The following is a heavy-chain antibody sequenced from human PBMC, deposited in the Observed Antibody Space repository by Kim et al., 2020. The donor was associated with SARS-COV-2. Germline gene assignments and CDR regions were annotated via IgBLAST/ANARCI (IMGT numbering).Heavy chain of an antibody. V-gene: IGHV3-30*18. CDR1: GFTFSSYG. J-gene: IGHJ6*02. CDR3: AKDPPALSAYYYYYYYGMDV. D-gene: IGHD2-2*01. CDR2: ISYDGSNK. Sequence: GGSLRLSCAASGFTFSSYGMHWVRQAPGKGLEWVAVISYDGSNKYYADSVKGRFTISRDNSKNTLYLQMNSLRAEDTAVYYCAKDPPALSAYYYYYYYGMDVWGQGTTVTVSS.